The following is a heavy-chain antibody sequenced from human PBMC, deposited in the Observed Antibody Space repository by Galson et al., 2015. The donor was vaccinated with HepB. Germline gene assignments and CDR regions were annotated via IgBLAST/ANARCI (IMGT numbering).Heavy chain of an antibody. CDR2: TYYRSKWSI. CDR3: AYGSDV. Sequence: CAISGDSVSSNHAVWNWIRQSPSRGLEWLGRTYYRSKWSIDYATVVKSRITISPDTSRNQFSLHLSSVTPEDTAVYYCAYGSDVWGQGTAVIVSS. V-gene: IGHV6-1*01. J-gene: IGHJ6*02. CDR1: GDSVSSNHAV.